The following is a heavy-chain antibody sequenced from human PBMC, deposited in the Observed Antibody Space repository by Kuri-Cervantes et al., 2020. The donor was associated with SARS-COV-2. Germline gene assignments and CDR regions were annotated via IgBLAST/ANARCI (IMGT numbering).Heavy chain of an antibody. CDR3: ARSVLLWFGDEQDAFDV. J-gene: IGHJ3*01. CDR2: IYYSGST. V-gene: IGHV4-59*12. Sequence: ESLKISCTVSGFSISSYYWSWIRQPPGKGLEWIGYIYYSGSTKYNPSLKRRVTISVDTYKNQFYLKLSSVNAADTAVYYCARSVLLWFGDEQDAFDVWGQGTMVTVSS. D-gene: IGHD3-10*01. CDR1: GFSISSYY.